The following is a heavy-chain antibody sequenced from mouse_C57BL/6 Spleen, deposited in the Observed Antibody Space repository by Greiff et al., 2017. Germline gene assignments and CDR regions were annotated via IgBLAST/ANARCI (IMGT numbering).Heavy chain of an antibody. CDR1: GYAFSSYW. Sequence: QVQLQQSGAELVKPGASVKISCKASGYAFSSYWMNWVKQRPGKGLEWIGQIYPGDGDTNYNGKFKGKATLTADKSASTAYMQLSSLTSEDSAVYFCARRELTGPMDYWGQGTSVTVSS. V-gene: IGHV1-80*01. D-gene: IGHD4-1*01. CDR2: IYPGDGDT. J-gene: IGHJ4*01. CDR3: ARRELTGPMDY.